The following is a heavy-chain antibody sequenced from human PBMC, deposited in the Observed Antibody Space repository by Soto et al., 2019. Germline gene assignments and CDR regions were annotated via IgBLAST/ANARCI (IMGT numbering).Heavy chain of an antibody. CDR3: AHSRYYYGSGRSWDWFDP. Sequence: QITLKESGPTLVKPTQTLTLTCTFSGFSLSTSGVGVGWIRQPPGKALEWLALIYWDDDKRYSPSLKSRLTITKDTSKNQVVLTMTNMDPEDTATYYCAHSRYYYGSGRSWDWFDPWGQGTLVTVSS. V-gene: IGHV2-5*02. CDR1: GFSLSTSGVG. D-gene: IGHD3-10*01. CDR2: IYWDDDK. J-gene: IGHJ5*02.